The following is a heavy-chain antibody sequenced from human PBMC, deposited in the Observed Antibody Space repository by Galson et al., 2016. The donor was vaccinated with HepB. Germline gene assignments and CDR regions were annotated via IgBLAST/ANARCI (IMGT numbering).Heavy chain of an antibody. CDR3: ARNPGASPWG. J-gene: IGHJ4*02. V-gene: IGHV3-66*01. Sequence: SLRLSCAASGFTVGNNYMSWVRQAPGKGLEWVSLIYSGGNTLYADSVKGRFSISRDNSKNTLYLQMNSLSAEDTAVYYCARNPGASPWGWGQGTLVTVPS. D-gene: IGHD7-27*01. CDR2: IYSGGNT. CDR1: GFTVGNNY.